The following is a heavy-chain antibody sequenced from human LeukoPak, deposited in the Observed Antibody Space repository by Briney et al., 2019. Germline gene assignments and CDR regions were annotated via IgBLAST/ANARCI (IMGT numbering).Heavy chain of an antibody. CDR1: GGSFSGYY. Sequence: SETLSLTCAVYGGSFSGYYWSWIRQPPGKGLEWIGEINHSGSTNYNPSLESRVTISVDPSKNQFSLKLTSVIAADTALYYCARAGWFGELYGPLDFWGQGTLVTVSS. D-gene: IGHD3-10*01. CDR2: INHSGST. J-gene: IGHJ4*02. V-gene: IGHV4-34*01. CDR3: ARAGWFGELYGPLDF.